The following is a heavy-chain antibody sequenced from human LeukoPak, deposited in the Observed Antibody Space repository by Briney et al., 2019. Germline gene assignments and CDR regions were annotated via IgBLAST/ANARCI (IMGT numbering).Heavy chain of an antibody. Sequence: GGSLRLSCAASGFTFSDYSMNWVRQAPGKGLEWVSYIGSNISAMYYADSVRGRFTISRDNSKNTLYLQMGSLRAEDMAVYYCARGTPGHYDFWSGYFQHWGQGTLVTVSS. D-gene: IGHD3-3*01. CDR3: ARGTPGHYDFWSGYFQH. J-gene: IGHJ1*01. V-gene: IGHV3-48*01. CDR1: GFTFSDYS. CDR2: IGSNISAM.